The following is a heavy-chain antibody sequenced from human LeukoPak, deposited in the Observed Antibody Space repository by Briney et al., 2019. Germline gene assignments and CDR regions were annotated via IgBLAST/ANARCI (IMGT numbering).Heavy chain of an antibody. Sequence: PSETLSLTCTVSGGSISSYYWSWIRQPPGKGLEWIGYIYYSGSTNYNPSLKSRVTISVDTSKNQFSLKLSSVTAADTAVYYCARLPPNDFWSGYYKFDAFDIWGQGTMVTVSS. CDR1: GGSISSYY. D-gene: IGHD3-3*01. V-gene: IGHV4-59*08. CDR3: ARLPPNDFWSGYYKFDAFDI. CDR2: IYYSGST. J-gene: IGHJ3*02.